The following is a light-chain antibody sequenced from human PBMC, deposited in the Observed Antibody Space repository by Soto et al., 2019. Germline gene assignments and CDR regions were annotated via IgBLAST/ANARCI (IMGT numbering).Light chain of an antibody. CDR1: QGISNE. V-gene: IGKV1-6*01. J-gene: IGKJ1*01. Sequence: IQMTQSPSSLSASVGDRVTITCRASQGISNELGWYQQRPGKAPKVLIYGASNLQSGVPSRFSGSASGTDFTLTISSLQPEDFATYYCLQDYSWPWTFGQGTKVDIK. CDR3: LQDYSWPWT. CDR2: GAS.